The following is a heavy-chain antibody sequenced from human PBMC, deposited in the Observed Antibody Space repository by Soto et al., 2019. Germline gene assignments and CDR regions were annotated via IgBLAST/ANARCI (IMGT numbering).Heavy chain of an antibody. CDR2: ISNDGGST. D-gene: IGHD3-16*02. J-gene: IGHJ6*02. CDR3: AKSGEVSPNYYYLLMDF. CDR1: RFSFSTYS. V-gene: IGHV3-23*01. Sequence: PGGSLRLSCAASRFSFSTYSMNWVRQAPGKGLEWVSAISNDGGSTYYADSVKGRLTISRDNSKNTLFLQMSTLRAEDTAVYYCAKSGEVSPNYYYLLMDFWGQGTTVTVSS.